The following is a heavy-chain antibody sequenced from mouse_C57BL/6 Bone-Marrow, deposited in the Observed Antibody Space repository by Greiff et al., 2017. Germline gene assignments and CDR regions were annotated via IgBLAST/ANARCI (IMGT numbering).Heavy chain of an antibody. CDR3: ARFYYYGSSLFDY. D-gene: IGHD1-1*01. CDR1: GYAFTNYL. CDR2: INPGSGGT. Sequence: QVQLQQSGAELVRPGTSVKVSCKASGYAFTNYLIEWVKQRPGPGLEWIGVINPGSGGTNYNEKFKGKATLTADKSSSTAYMQLSSLTSEDSAVYCCARFYYYGSSLFDYWGQGTTLTVSS. J-gene: IGHJ2*01. V-gene: IGHV1-54*01.